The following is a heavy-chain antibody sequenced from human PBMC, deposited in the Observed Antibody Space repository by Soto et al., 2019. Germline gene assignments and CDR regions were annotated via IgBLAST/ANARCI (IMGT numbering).Heavy chain of an antibody. CDR2: INHSGSA. V-gene: IGHV4-34*01. Sequence: SDTLSLTCAVYGGSFPSYSWTWIRQSPAKGLEWIGEINHSGSAKYNPSLQIRVSLSFDTSKSQFSLILSSLVFADTAVYYCVRQGVAASGSGRFDPWGQGTQVTVS. CDR1: GGSFPSYS. CDR3: VRQGVAASGSGRFDP. J-gene: IGHJ5*02. D-gene: IGHD3-10*01.